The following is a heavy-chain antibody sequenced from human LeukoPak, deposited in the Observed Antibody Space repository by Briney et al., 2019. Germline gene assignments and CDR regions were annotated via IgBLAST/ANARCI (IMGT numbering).Heavy chain of an antibody. V-gene: IGHV3-30*18. J-gene: IGHJ3*02. Sequence: GGNLSLYCAASAFTFNTYGMHRVRPAPGKGWEWVAVLSYDGSNKYYADSVKARFTISRDNSKNTLYLQMNSLRAEDTAVYYCAKDPGGPRYAFDIWGQGTMVTVSS. CDR1: AFTFNTYG. D-gene: IGHD2-15*01. CDR2: LSYDGSNK. CDR3: AKDPGGPRYAFDI.